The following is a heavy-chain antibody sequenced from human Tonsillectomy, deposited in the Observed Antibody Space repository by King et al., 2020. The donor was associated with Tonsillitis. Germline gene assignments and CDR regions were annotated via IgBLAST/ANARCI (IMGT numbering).Heavy chain of an antibody. CDR3: AKDYDSSGHYVGDQEG. CDR2: ISAGGYNT. CDR1: GFTFDSYA. D-gene: IGHD3-22*01. Sequence: VQLVESGGGLVQPGGSLGLSCATSGFTFDSYAINWVRQAPGKGLEWVSTISAGGYNTHYADSVKGRFTISRDNSKDMLFLQMNFLRAEDTAIYFCAKDYDSSGHYVGDQEGWGQGTLVTVSS. V-gene: IGHV3-23*04. J-gene: IGHJ4*02.